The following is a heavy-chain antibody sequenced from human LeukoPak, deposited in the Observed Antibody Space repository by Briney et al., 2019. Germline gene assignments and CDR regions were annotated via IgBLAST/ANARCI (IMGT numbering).Heavy chain of an antibody. CDR1: GGTFSSYV. J-gene: IGHJ6*02. CDR3: ARSLYDSSGYYPRDYYYGMDV. Sequence: GASVKVSCKASGGTFSSYVISWVRQAPGQGLEWMGGIIPIFGTANYAQKFQGRVTITADESTSTAYMELSSLRSEDTAVYYCARSLYDSSGYYPRDYYYGMDVWGQGTTVTVSS. CDR2: IIPIFGTA. D-gene: IGHD3-22*01. V-gene: IGHV1-69*13.